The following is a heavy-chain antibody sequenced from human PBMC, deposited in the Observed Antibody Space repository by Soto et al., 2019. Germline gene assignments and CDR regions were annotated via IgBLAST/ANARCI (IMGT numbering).Heavy chain of an antibody. Sequence: SVKVSCKASGGTFSSYAISWVRQAPGQGLEWMGGIIPIFGTANYAQKFQGRVTMTADESTSTAYMELRSLRSDDTAVYYCARSVVMVRGVVLNWFDPWGQGTLVTVSS. CDR1: GGTFSSYA. V-gene: IGHV1-69*13. CDR2: IIPIFGTA. J-gene: IGHJ5*02. D-gene: IGHD3-10*01. CDR3: ARSVVMVRGVVLNWFDP.